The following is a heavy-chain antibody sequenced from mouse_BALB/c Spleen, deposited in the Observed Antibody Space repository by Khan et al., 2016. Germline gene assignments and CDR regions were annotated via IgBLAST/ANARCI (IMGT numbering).Heavy chain of an antibody. D-gene: IGHD1-2*01. CDR1: GFDFSRYW. J-gene: IGHJ2*01. V-gene: IGHV4-1*02. CDR2: INPDSSTI. CDR3: ARLHYYGCVAY. Sequence: EVKLLESGGGLVQPGGSLKLSCAASGFDFSRYWMSWVRQAPGKGLEWIGEINPDSSTINYTPSLKDKFIISRDNAKNTLYLQMSNVRSEDTALYYCARLHYYGCVAYWGHGTTLTVSS.